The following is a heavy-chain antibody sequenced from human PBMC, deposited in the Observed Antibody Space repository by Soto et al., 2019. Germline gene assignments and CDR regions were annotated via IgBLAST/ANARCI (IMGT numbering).Heavy chain of an antibody. V-gene: IGHV3-23*01. D-gene: IGHD3-9*01. CDR3: ARHARYYDFLLGYNNKYYYYGRDG. CDR2: ISGSGGST. J-gene: IGHJ6*02. CDR1: GFTFSSYA. Sequence: GGSLRLSCAASGFTFSSYAMSWVRQAPGKGPEWVSAISGSGGSTYYADSVKGRFTISRDNSKNTLYLQMNSLRAEDTAVYYCARHARYYDFLLGYNNKYYYYGRDGRAQRPRVTGPS.